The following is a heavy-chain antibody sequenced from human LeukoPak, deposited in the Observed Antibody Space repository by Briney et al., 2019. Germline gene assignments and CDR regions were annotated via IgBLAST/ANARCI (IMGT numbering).Heavy chain of an antibody. CDR3: AREVVVVPAAISNYYYYMDV. V-gene: IGHV4-30-4*08. J-gene: IGHJ6*03. Sequence: PSETLSLTCTVSGGSISSGDYYWSWIRQPPGKGLEWIGYVCYSGSTYYNPSLKSRVTISVDTSKNQFSLKLSSVTAADTAVYYWAREVVVVPAAISNYYYYMDVWGKGTTVTVSS. CDR1: GGSISSGDYY. D-gene: IGHD2-2*01. CDR2: VCYSGST.